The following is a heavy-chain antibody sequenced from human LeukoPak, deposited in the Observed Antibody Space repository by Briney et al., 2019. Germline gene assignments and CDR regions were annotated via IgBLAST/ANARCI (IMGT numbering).Heavy chain of an antibody. CDR1: GFTFSSYS. D-gene: IGHD3-16*01. CDR3: ARGRDHFRFFPCPLDY. CDR2: ISSSSSYI. V-gene: IGHV3-21*06. Sequence: GGSLRLSCAASGFTFSSYSMNWVRQAPGKGLEWVSSISSSSSYIYYADSVKGRFTISRDNAKNSLYLQMNSLRAEDTAVYYCARGRDHFRFFPCPLDYWAQEPLVTVSS. J-gene: IGHJ4*02.